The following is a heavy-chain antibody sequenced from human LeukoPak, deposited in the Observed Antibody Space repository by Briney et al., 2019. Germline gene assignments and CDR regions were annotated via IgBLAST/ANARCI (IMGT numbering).Heavy chain of an antibody. V-gene: IGHV4-38-2*01. Sequence: PSETLSLTCPLSDSSISSDSYWGWIRQAPGKGLEWIGSFYHSGMTFYNPSLSTRVTASLDTSKKHFSLNLSSVTAADTAVYYCARSTAVPRSFDVWGQGTLVTVSS. CDR3: ARSTAVPRSFDV. D-gene: IGHD2-2*01. CDR1: DSSISSDSY. J-gene: IGHJ3*01. CDR2: FYHSGMT.